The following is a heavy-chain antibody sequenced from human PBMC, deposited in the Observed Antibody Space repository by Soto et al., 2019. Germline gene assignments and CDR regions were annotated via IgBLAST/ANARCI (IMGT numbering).Heavy chain of an antibody. CDR3: ARDSRASITIDY. CDR2: ISDGSSII. J-gene: IGHJ4*02. CDR1: GFAFSSYS. V-gene: IGHV3-48*02. D-gene: IGHD6-6*01. Sequence: GGSLRLSCAASGFAFSSYSMNWVRQAPGKGLEWVSYISDGSSIIYYADSVKGRFTVSRDNAKNTLYLQMNSLRDEDTAIYYCARDSRASITIDYWGQGALVTVSS.